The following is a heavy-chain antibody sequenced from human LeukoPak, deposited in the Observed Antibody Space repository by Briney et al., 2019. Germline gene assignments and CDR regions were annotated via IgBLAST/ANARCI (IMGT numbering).Heavy chain of an antibody. J-gene: IGHJ4*02. D-gene: IGHD3-22*01. Sequence: PSETLSLTCTVSGGSISSYYWSWIRQPPGKGLEWIGYIYYSGSTNYNPSLKSRVTISVDTSKNQFSLKLSSVTAADTAVYYCARGQITSTYYYDSSGYYEFDYWGQGTLVTVSS. CDR1: GGSISSYY. CDR2: IYYSGST. CDR3: ARGQITSTYYYDSSGYYEFDY. V-gene: IGHV4-59*01.